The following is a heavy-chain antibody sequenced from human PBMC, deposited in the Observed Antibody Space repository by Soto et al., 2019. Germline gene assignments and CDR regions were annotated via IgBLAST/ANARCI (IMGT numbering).Heavy chain of an antibody. D-gene: IGHD3-3*01. J-gene: IGHJ5*02. CDR2: IYYSGST. Sequence: SETLSLTCTVSGGSISSGDYYWSWIRQPPGKGLEWIGYIYYSGSTYYNPSLKSRVTISVDTSKNQFSMKLSSVTAADTAVYYCARAGLEWSYNWFDPWGQGTLVTVS. CDR3: ARAGLEWSYNWFDP. V-gene: IGHV4-30-4*01. CDR1: GGSISSGDYY.